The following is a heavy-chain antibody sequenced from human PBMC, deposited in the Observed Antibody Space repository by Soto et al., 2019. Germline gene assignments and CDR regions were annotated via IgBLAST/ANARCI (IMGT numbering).Heavy chain of an antibody. V-gene: IGHV4-59*01. CDR3: ARDRPGYYFDY. CDR2: IYYSGST. J-gene: IGHJ4*02. CDR1: GGSISSYY. Sequence: SETLSLTCTVSGGSISSYYWSWIRQPPGKGLEWIGYIYYSGSTNYNPSLKSRVTISVDTSKNQFPLKLSSVTAADTAVYYCARDRPGYYFDYWGQGTLVTVSS.